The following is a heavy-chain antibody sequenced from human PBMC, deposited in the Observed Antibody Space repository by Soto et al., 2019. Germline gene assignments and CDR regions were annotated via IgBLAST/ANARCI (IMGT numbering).Heavy chain of an antibody. J-gene: IGHJ3*02. CDR2: IYYSGST. CDR1: GGSISHYH. Sequence: QVQLQESGPRLVKPSETLSLTCAVSGGSISHYHWSWIRQPPGKGLEWMGYIYYSGSTNYNPSLTSRVTMSVDTSKNQFSLKLSSVTATDTAVYYCARHLSHDSGDRGEIFDIWGPGTMVIVSS. D-gene: IGHD4-17*01. V-gene: IGHV4-59*08. CDR3: ARHLSHDSGDRGEIFDI.